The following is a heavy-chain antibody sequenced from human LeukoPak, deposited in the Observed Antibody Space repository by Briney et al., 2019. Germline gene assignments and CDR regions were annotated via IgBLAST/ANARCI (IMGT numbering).Heavy chain of an antibody. V-gene: IGHV1-69*13. J-gene: IGHJ4*02. CDR1: GGTFSSYA. D-gene: IGHD3-9*01. Sequence: GASVKVSCKASGGTFSSYAISWVRQAPGQGLEWMGGIIPIFGTANYAQKFQGRVTITADESTSTAYMELSSLRSEDTAVYYCASSDFYDILTGYPLDYWGQGTLVTVSS. CDR3: ASSDFYDILTGYPLDY. CDR2: IIPIFGTA.